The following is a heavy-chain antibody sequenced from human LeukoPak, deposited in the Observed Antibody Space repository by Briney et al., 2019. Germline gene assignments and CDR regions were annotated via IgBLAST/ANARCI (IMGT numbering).Heavy chain of an antibody. CDR1: GYTLTELS. V-gene: IGHV1-24*01. D-gene: IGHD2-2*02. Sequence: GASVKVSCKVSGYTLTELSMHWARQAPGKGLEWMGGFDPEDGETIYAQKFQGRVTMTEDTSTDTAYMELSSLRSEDTAVYYCATYCSSTSCYRGDAFDIWGQGTMVTVSS. CDR3: ATYCSSTSCYRGDAFDI. J-gene: IGHJ3*02. CDR2: FDPEDGET.